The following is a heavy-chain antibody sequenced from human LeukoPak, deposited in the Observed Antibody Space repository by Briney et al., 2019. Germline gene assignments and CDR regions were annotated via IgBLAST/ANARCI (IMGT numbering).Heavy chain of an antibody. J-gene: IGHJ6*03. CDR3: ARGAQQLVRTYYYYYYMDV. Sequence: GGSLRLSCAASGFTFSSYSMNWVRQAPGKGLEWVSYISSSGSTIYYADSVEGRFTISRDNAKNSLYLQMNSLRAEDTAVYYCARGAQQLVRTYYYYYYMDVWGKGTTVTVSS. V-gene: IGHV3-48*04. CDR1: GFTFSSYS. CDR2: ISSSGSTI. D-gene: IGHD6-13*01.